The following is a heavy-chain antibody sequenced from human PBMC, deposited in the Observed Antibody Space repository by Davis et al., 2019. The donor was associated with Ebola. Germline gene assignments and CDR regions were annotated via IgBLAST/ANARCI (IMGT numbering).Heavy chain of an antibody. CDR2: IKKDESEK. D-gene: IGHD2-2*01. Sequence: GESPKIPCAGPGFTFNSYWMSWVRQAPGKGLEWVASIKKDESEKYDVDSVKGRLTISRDNAKNSLYLQMSSLRAEDTAVYYCARGFCSSTSCYGNWFDPWGRGTLVTVSS. CDR3: ARGFCSSTSCYGNWFDP. J-gene: IGHJ5*02. CDR1: GFTFNSYW. V-gene: IGHV3-7*04.